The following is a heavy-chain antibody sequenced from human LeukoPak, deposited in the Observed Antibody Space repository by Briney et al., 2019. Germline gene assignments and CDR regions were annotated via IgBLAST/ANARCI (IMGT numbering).Heavy chain of an antibody. Sequence: ASVKVSCKASGYTFTSYYMHWVRQAPGQGLEWMGIINPSGGSTSYAQKFQGRVTMTRDTSTSTVHMELSSLRSEDTAVYYCARDLVYDSSGQESAFDIWGQGTMVTVSS. CDR2: INPSGGST. CDR3: ARDLVYDSSGQESAFDI. V-gene: IGHV1-46*01. J-gene: IGHJ3*02. D-gene: IGHD3-22*01. CDR1: GYTFTSYY.